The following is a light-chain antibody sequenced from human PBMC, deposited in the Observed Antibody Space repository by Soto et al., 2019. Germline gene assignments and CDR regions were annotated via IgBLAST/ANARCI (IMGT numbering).Light chain of an antibody. CDR1: QTISPW. Sequence: SLVTVSVSAGDRVTSNCGASQTISPWLAWYQQKPGKAPNFLIYNASSLKSGVQSRFSGRGSGTEFTLTISKLQPDDFATYYCQQYSTNLYPFSQVTKV. V-gene: IGKV1-5*01. CDR3: QQYSTNLYP. J-gene: IGKJ2*01. CDR2: NAS.